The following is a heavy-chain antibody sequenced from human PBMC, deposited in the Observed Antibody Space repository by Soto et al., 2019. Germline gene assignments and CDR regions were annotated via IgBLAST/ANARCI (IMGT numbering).Heavy chain of an antibody. CDR2: IYWDNYK. V-gene: IGHV2-5*02. CDR1: GFSLSSSGVG. J-gene: IGHJ4*02. Sequence: QITLKESGPTLVKPTQTLTLTCTFSGFSLSSSGVGVGWIRQPPGKALEWLALIYWDNYKQYSPSLKNRFTITKDTSKNQVVLTMNKMEPVDTGTYYCARVMGSGTVGVFDYWGQGTLVTVSS. CDR3: ARVMGSGTVGVFDY. D-gene: IGHD6-13*01.